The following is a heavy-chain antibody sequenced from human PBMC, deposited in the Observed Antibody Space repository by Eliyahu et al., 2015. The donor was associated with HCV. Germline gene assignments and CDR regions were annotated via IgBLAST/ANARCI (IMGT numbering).Heavy chain of an antibody. V-gene: IGHV4-59*01. CDR3: ASGGGGIAVSGTGGWFDP. CDR2: IYYXGST. J-gene: IGHJ5*02. CDR1: GGSITTYY. Sequence: QVQLQESGPGLVKPSETLSLTCTVSGGSITTYYWRWIRQPPGRKVLEWVGYIYYXGSTNYNPPLKSRFTISVDTSKNQFSLNLTSVTAADTAVYYCASGGGGIAVSGTGGWFDPWGQGTLVTVSS. D-gene: IGHD6-19*01.